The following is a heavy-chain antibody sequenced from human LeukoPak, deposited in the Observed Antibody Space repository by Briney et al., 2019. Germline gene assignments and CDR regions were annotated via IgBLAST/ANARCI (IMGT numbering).Heavy chain of an antibody. J-gene: IGHJ4*02. V-gene: IGHV3-53*01. D-gene: IGHD1-1*01. Sequence: GGSLRLSCAASGFTVSSNYMSWVRQAPGKGLEWVSVIYSGGSTYYADSVKGRFTNSRDNSKNTLYLQMNSLRAEDTAVYYCARGSWKDNMMGYWGQGTLVTVSS. CDR3: ARGSWKDNMMGY. CDR2: IYSGGST. CDR1: GFTVSSNY.